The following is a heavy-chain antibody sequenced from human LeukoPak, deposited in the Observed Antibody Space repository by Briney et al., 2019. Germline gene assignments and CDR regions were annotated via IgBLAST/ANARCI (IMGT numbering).Heavy chain of an antibody. D-gene: IGHD6-13*01. J-gene: IGHJ3*02. CDR3: ARQQGTNDAFDI. Sequence: GGSLRLSCAASGFTFSSYAMHWVRQAPGKGLEYVSAISSNGGSTYYANSVKGRFTISRDNSKNTLYLQMGSLRAEDKAVYYCARQQGTNDAFDIWGQGTMGTVSS. V-gene: IGHV3-64*01. CDR1: GFTFSSYA. CDR2: ISSNGGST.